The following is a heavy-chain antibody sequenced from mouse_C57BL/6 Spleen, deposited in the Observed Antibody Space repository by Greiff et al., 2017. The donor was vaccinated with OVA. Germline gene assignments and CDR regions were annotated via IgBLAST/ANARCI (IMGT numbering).Heavy chain of an antibody. J-gene: IGHJ3*01. D-gene: IGHD3-2*01. CDR3: ARQDKPFAY. V-gene: IGHV1-64*01. CDR2: IHPNSGST. CDR1: GYTFTSYW. Sequence: QVQLQQPGAELVKPGASVTLSCKASGYTFTSYWMHWVKQRPGQGLEWIGMIHPNSGSTNYNEKFKSKATLTVDKSSSTAYMQLSSLTSEDSAVYYWARQDKPFAYWGQGTLVTVSA.